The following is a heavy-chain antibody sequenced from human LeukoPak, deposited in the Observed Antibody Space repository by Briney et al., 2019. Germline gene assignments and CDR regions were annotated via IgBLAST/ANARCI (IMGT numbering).Heavy chain of an antibody. CDR3: AKLLVGATAAY. CDR1: GFTFSSYA. J-gene: IGHJ4*02. D-gene: IGHD1-26*01. V-gene: IGHV3-23*01. Sequence: GGSLRLSCAASGFTFSSYAMSWVRRAPGKGLEWVSAIGGSGSSTYYADSVKGRFTISRDNSKNTLFLQVNSLRAEDTAIYYCAKLLVGATAAYWGQGTLVTVSS. CDR2: IGGSGSST.